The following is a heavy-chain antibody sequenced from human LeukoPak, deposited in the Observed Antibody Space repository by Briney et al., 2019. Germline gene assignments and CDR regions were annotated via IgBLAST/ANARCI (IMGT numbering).Heavy chain of an antibody. CDR2: INPGGGNT. D-gene: IGHD5-24*01. J-gene: IGHJ3*02. CDR1: GYTFTNSY. V-gene: IGHV1-46*01. CDR3: ARIRDGYNDAYDI. Sequence: GASVKVSCKASGYTFTNSYIHWVQQAPGQGLEWMGLINPGGGNTNYAQNFQGRLTMTRDTSTTTVYMELSSLRSEDTAIYYCARIRDGYNDAYDIWGQGTVVTVPS.